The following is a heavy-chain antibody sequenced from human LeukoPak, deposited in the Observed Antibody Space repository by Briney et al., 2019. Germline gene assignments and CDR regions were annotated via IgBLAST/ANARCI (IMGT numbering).Heavy chain of an antibody. CDR1: GYTFTGYY. J-gene: IGHJ3*02. Sequence: ASVKVSCKASGYTFTGYYMHWVRQAPGQGLEWMGWINLNSGGANYAQKFQGRVTMTRDTSTSTVYMELSSLRSEDTAVYYCARGVGASLPRNAFDIWGQGTMVTVSS. V-gene: IGHV1-2*02. D-gene: IGHD1-26*01. CDR3: ARGVGASLPRNAFDI. CDR2: INLNSGGA.